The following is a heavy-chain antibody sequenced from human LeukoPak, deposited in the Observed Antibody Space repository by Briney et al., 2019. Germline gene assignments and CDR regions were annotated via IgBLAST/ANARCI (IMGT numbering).Heavy chain of an antibody. D-gene: IGHD4-17*01. J-gene: IGHJ4*02. CDR1: GFTFSSYA. V-gene: IGHV3-30-3*01. CDR2: ISYDGSNK. Sequence: GGSLRLSCAASGFTFSSYAMHWVRQAPGKGLEWVAVISYDGSNKYYADSVKGRFTISRDNSKNTLYPQMNSLRAEDTAVYYCARDFSVGDYDPQSPGGDWGQGTLVTVSS. CDR3: ARDFSVGDYDPQSPGGD.